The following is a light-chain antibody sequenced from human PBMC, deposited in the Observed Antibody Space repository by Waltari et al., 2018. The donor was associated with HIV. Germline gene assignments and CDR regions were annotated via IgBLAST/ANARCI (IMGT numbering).Light chain of an antibody. CDR3: QQLNGDPFT. CDR1: QDISNN. CDR2: AAS. Sequence: DIQLTQSPSFLSASVRDRVTITCRASQDISNNLAWYQQKPGTVPKLLIYAASTLHSGVPSRLSGSGSGTEFTLTITSLQPDDFATYYCQQLNGDPFTFGPGTKVDIK. V-gene: IGKV1-9*01. J-gene: IGKJ3*01.